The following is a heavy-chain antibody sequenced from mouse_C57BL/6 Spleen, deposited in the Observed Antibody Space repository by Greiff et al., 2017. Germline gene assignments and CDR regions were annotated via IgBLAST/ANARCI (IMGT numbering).Heavy chain of an antibody. D-gene: IGHD2-4*01. V-gene: IGHV1-80*01. CDR2: IYPGDGDT. CDR3: ARGAYDYYYFDY. Sequence: QVQLQQSGAELVKPGASVKISCKASGYAFSSYWMNWVKQRPGKGLEWIGQIYPGDGDTNYNGKFKGKATLTADKSSSTAYMQLSSLTSEDSAVXFCARGAYDYYYFDYWGQGTTLTVSS. J-gene: IGHJ2*01. CDR1: GYAFSSYW.